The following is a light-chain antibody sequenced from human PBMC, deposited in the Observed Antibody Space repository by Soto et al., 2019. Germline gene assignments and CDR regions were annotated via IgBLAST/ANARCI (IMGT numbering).Light chain of an antibody. Sequence: EIVLTQSPATLSLSPGERATLSCRASQSVSSSYLAWFQQRPGQAPRLLIFRASTRATGIPRSFSGSGSGTDFTLTISRLETEDFAVYYCQQFGASTTITFGQGTRLEVK. J-gene: IGKJ5*01. CDR2: RAS. CDR1: QSVSSSY. V-gene: IGKV3-20*01. CDR3: QQFGASTTIT.